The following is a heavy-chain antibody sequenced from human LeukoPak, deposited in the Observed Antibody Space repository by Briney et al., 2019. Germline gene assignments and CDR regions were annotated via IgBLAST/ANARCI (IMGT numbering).Heavy chain of an antibody. CDR1: GGSIRTYY. CDR3: ARLTGTYDSSGYYFDY. J-gene: IGHJ4*02. CDR2: IYYSGST. Sequence: SETLSLTCTVSGGSIRTYYWSWIRQPPGKGLEWIGYIYYSGSTNYNSSLKSRVTVSIDTSKNQFSLRLSSVTAADTAVYYCARLTGTYDSSGYYFDYWGQGTLVTVSS. D-gene: IGHD3-22*01. V-gene: IGHV4-59*08.